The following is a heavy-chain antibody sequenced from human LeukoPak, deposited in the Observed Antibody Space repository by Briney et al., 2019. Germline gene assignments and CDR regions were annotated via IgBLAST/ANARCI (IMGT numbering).Heavy chain of an antibody. CDR3: ARDGSSGWYRGYYYYMDV. CDR1: GFTFSSYS. D-gene: IGHD6-19*01. J-gene: IGHJ6*03. Sequence: GGSLRLSCAASGFTFSSYSMNWVRQAPGKGLEWVSSISSSSSYIYYADSVKGRFTISRDNAKNSLYLQMNSLRAEDAAVYYCARDGSSGWYRGYYYYMDVWGKGTTVTVSS. V-gene: IGHV3-21*01. CDR2: ISSSSSYI.